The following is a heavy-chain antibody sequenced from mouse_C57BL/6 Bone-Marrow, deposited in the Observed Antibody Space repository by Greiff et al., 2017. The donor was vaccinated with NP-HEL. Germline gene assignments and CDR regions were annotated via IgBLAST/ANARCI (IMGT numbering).Heavy chain of an antibody. J-gene: IGHJ1*03. CDR3: ARGGVRCYGYFDV. CDR2: ISDGGSYT. V-gene: IGHV5-4*01. Sequence: DVQLVESGGGLVKPGGSLKLSCAASGFTFSSYAMSWVRQTPEKRLEWVATISDGGSYTYYPDNVKGRFTISRDNAKNNLYLQMSHLKSEDTAMYYCARGGVRCYGYFDVWGTGTTVTVSS. CDR1: GFTFSSYA. D-gene: IGHD2-13*01.